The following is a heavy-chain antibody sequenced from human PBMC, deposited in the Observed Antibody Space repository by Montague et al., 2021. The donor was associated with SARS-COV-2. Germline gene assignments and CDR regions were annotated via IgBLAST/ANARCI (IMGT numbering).Heavy chain of an antibody. CDR1: GGSITTNF. CDR2: AYYTGRS. CDR3: ARDTFYYGSETNYVDTFDM. V-gene: IGHV4-59*01. J-gene: IGHJ3*02. D-gene: IGHD3-10*01. Sequence: SETLSLTCTVSGGSITTNFWSWVRQPPGKGLEWVGYAYYTGRSNSSPSRQGRVFISVDTSKNQVSLKPHSVTAADTAIDYCARDTFYYGSETNYVDTFDMWGRGTMVTVSS.